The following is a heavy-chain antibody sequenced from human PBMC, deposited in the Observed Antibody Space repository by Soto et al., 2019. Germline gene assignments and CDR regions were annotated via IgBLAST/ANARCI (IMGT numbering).Heavy chain of an antibody. CDR2: ISYDGSNK. CDR1: GFTFSSYG. J-gene: IGHJ4*02. V-gene: IGHV3-30*03. D-gene: IGHD6-13*01. CDR3: AYVVYSSFDY. Sequence: QVQLVESGGGVVQPGRSLRLSCAASGFTFSSYGMHWVRQAPGKGLEWVAVISYDGSNKYYADSVKGRFTISRDNSKNTLYLQMNSLRAEDTAVYYCAYVVYSSFDYWGQGTLVTVSS.